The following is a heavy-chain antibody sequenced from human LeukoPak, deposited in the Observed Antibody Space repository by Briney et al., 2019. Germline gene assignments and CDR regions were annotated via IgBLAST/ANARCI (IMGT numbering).Heavy chain of an antibody. D-gene: IGHD3-10*01. J-gene: IGHJ6*02. CDR3: TTGPFDYYGSASYLANGMDV. Sequence: GGSLRLSCAVSGFTVSNAWMSWARQAPGKGLEWVGRIKKKTDGGTTEYAATVEGRFTISRDDSKNTLYLQMNSLKTEDTAVYYCTTGPFDYYGSASYLANGMDVWGQGTTVTVSS. CDR2: IKKKTDGGTT. CDR1: GFTVSNAW. V-gene: IGHV3-15*01.